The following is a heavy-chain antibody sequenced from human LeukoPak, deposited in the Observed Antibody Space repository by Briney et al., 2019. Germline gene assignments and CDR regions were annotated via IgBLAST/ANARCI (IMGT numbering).Heavy chain of an antibody. Sequence: PSETLSLTCTVSGGPISSYYWSWIRQPPGKGLEWIGRIYTSGSTNYNPSLKSRVTISVDTSKNQFSLKLSSVTAADTAVYYCARVPIVVVPAAVSTPPLYYYYYYMDVWGKGTTVTVSS. D-gene: IGHD2-2*01. V-gene: IGHV4-4*08. CDR1: GGPISSYY. CDR3: ARVPIVVVPAAVSTPPLYYYYYYMDV. J-gene: IGHJ6*03. CDR2: IYTSGST.